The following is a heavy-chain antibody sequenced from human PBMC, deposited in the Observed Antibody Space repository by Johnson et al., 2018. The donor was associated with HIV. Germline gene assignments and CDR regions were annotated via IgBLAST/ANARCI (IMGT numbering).Heavy chain of an antibody. J-gene: IGHJ3*02. D-gene: IGHD2-15*01. CDR3: AKDAYCSGGRCYGFGAFDI. CDR1: GFTFDDHD. Sequence: VQLVESGGGVVRRGGSLRLSCATSGFTFDDHDMSWVRQAPGKGLEWLSGINWNGGSTGYADSVKGRFPISRDNSKNTLYLQMNSLRAEDTAVYYCAKDAYCSGGRCYGFGAFDIWGQGTKVTVSS. V-gene: IGHV3-20*04. CDR2: INWNGGST.